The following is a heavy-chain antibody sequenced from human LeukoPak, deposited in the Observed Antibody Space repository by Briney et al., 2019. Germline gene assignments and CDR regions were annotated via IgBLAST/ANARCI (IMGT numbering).Heavy chain of an antibody. D-gene: IGHD3-3*01. Sequence: PGGSLRLSCVASGFTFGKYWMSWVRQAPGKGLEWVANIKSDGSEKNYVDSVKGRFTISRDNTKNSLYLQMNSLRAEDTAVFYCARDQYDTWSRRGNFDSWGQGTLVIVSS. CDR3: ARDQYDTWSRRGNFDS. J-gene: IGHJ4*02. V-gene: IGHV3-7*03. CDR2: IKSDGSEK. CDR1: GFTFGKYW.